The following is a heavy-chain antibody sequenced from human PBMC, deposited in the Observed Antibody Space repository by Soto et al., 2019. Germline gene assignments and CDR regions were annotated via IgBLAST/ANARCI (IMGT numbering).Heavy chain of an antibody. Sequence: EVQLVESGGGLVQPGGSLRLSCAASGFTVSSNYMTWVRQAPGKGLEWVSVIYSGGSTYYADSVKGRFTISRDNSKNRLYLQMTSLRAEDTAVYYCARDYSSSWYGWAAFDIWGQGTMVTVSS. J-gene: IGHJ3*02. CDR2: IYSGGST. V-gene: IGHV3-66*01. CDR3: ARDYSSSWYGWAAFDI. CDR1: GFTVSSNY. D-gene: IGHD6-13*01.